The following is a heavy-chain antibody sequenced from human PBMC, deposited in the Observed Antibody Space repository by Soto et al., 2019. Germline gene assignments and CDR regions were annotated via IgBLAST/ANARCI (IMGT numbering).Heavy chain of an antibody. V-gene: IGHV4-4*02. CDR2: IYHSGGT. D-gene: IGHD3-3*01. J-gene: IGHJ4*02. CDR3: ARHGGFSFDS. Sequence: QVQLQESGPGLVNPSGTLSLTCAVSGGSISSDNWWSWVRQPPGKGREWIGEIYHSGGTHYNPSLKSRVTISVDKSKDMISLELSCVTAADTAVYFCARHGGFSFDSWGQGTLVTVSS. CDR1: GGSISSDNW.